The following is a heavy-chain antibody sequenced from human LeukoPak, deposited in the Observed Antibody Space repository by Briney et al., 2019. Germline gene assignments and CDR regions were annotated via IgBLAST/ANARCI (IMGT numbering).Heavy chain of an antibody. D-gene: IGHD1-26*01. V-gene: IGHV3-30*18. CDR2: ISYDGSNK. CDR3: AKDRGSGSYYEDY. CDR1: GFTFSSYG. J-gene: IGHJ4*02. Sequence: PGGSLRLSCAASGFTFSSYGMHWVRQDPGKGLEWVAVISYDGSNKYYVDSVKGRFTISRDNSKNALYLQMNSLRTEDTAVYYCAKDRGSGSYYEDYWGQGTLVTVSS.